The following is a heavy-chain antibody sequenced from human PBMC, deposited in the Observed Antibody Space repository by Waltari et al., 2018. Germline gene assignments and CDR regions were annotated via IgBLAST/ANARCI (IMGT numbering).Heavy chain of an antibody. CDR1: GFTFSSYE. V-gene: IGHV3-48*03. J-gene: IGHJ6*02. D-gene: IGHD3-3*02. CDR3: AQGPHFPAGWVDV. CDR2: ISSSGSTI. Sequence: EVQLVESGGGLVQPGGSLRLSCAASGFTFSSYEMNWVRQAPGKGLEWVSYISSSGSTIYYADSVKGRFTISRDNAKNSLYLQMNSLRAEDTAVYYCAQGPHFPAGWVDVWGQGTTVTVSS.